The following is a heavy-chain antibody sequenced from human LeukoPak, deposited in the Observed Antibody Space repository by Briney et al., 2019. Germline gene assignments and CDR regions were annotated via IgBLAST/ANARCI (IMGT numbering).Heavy chain of an antibody. CDR3: ARGGAGEGYCSSSSCYGHDY. D-gene: IGHD2-15*01. J-gene: IGHJ4*02. CDR1: GYTFTGYY. V-gene: IGHV1-2*02. CDR2: INPNSGGT. Sequence: GASVKVSCKASGYTFTGYYMHWVRQAPGQGLEWMGWINPNSGGTNYAQKFQGRVTMTRDTSISAAYMELSRLRSDDTAVYYCARGGAGEGYCSSSSCYGHDYWGQGTLVIVSS.